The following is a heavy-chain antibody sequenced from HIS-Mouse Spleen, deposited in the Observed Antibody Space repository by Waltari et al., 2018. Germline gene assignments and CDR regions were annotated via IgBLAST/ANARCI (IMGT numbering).Heavy chain of an antibody. CDR3: ARDSWAYAIEYFQH. CDR2: IYHSGST. Sequence: QVQLQESGPGLVKPSETLSLTCTVSGYSISSGYYWGWIRQPPGKGLEWIGSIYHSGSTYYTPSLKSRVTISVDTSKNQFSLKLSSVTAADTAGYYCARDSWAYAIEYFQHWGQGTLVTVSS. V-gene: IGHV4-38-2*02. J-gene: IGHJ1*01. CDR1: GYSISSGYY. D-gene: IGHD2-8*01.